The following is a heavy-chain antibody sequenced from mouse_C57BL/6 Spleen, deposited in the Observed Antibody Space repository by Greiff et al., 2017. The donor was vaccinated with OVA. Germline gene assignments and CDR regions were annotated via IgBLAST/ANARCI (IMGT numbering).Heavy chain of an antibody. J-gene: IGHJ2*01. Sequence: VQLQQPGAELVMPGASVKLSCKASGYTFTSYWMHWVKQRPGQGLEWIGEIDPSDSYTNCNQKFKGKSTLTVDKSSSTAYMQLSSLTSEDSAVYYCARSATVVALRTLGYWGQGTTLTVSS. CDR3: ARSATVVALRTLGY. CDR1: GYTFTSYW. CDR2: IDPSDSYT. V-gene: IGHV1-69*01. D-gene: IGHD1-1*01.